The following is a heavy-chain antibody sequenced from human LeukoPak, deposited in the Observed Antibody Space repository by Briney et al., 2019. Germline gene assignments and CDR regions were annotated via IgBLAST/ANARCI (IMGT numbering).Heavy chain of an antibody. V-gene: IGHV4-39*01. CDR3: ASFYYESSGNYYVPFDY. D-gene: IGHD3-22*01. Sequence: SETLSLTCTVSGGSLSSSSYYWGWIRQPPGTGLEWIGTIYYSGSTYYNPSLKSRVTISLDTSKNQFSLWLSSVTAADTAVYYCASFYYESSGNYYVPFDYWGQGTLVTVSS. J-gene: IGHJ4*02. CDR1: GGSLSSSSYY. CDR2: IYYSGST.